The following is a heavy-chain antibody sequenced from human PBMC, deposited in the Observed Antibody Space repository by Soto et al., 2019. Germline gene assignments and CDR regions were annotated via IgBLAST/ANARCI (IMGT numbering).Heavy chain of an antibody. Sequence: PGGSLRLSCAASGFTFSSYSMNWVRQAPGKGLEWVSSISSSSSYIYYADSVKGRFTISRDNAKNSLYLQMNSLRAEDTAVYYCARDRSAAGGFDWFDPWGQGTLVTVSS. CDR1: GFTFSSYS. D-gene: IGHD6-13*01. V-gene: IGHV3-21*01. J-gene: IGHJ5*02. CDR2: ISSSSSYI. CDR3: ARDRSAAGGFDWFDP.